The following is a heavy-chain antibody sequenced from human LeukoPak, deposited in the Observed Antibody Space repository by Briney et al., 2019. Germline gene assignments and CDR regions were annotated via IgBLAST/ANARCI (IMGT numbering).Heavy chain of an antibody. V-gene: IGHV3-7*01. D-gene: IGHD3-3*01. CDR1: GLTLSNYW. J-gene: IGHJ4*02. CDR2: IKPDGSEK. Sequence: AGGSLRLSCVAPGLTLSNYWMSWVRQAPGKGLEWVATIKPDGSEKYYVDSVKGRFTISRDNAKRSLFLQMDSLRAEDTAVYCCARDASAYYWGQGTLVTVSS. CDR3: ARDASAYY.